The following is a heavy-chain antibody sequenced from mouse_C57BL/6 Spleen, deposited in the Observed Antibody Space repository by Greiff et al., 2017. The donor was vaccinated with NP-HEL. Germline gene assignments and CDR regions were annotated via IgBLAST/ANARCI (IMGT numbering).Heavy chain of an antibody. CDR3: AREATTFDY. Sequence: VQLQQSGPELVKPGASVKISCKASGYTFTDYYMNWVKQSHGKSLEWIGDINPNNGGTSYNQKFKGKATLTVDKSSSTAYMELRSLTSEDSAVYYCAREATTFDYWGKGTTLTVSS. CDR2: INPNNGGT. D-gene: IGHD3-2*02. V-gene: IGHV1-26*01. J-gene: IGHJ2*01. CDR1: GYTFTDYY.